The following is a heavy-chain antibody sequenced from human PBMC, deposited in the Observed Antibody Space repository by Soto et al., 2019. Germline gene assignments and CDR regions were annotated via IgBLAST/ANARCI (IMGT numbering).Heavy chain of an antibody. CDR2: IIPLFGTT. Sequence: ASVKVSCKASGGTFSSYTIAWVRQAPGQGLEWMGEIIPLFGTTNYVEKFQGRLTITADASTSTAYMELSSLRSEDTAMYYCARDSIAAAVTDYWGQGTLVTAPQ. CDR3: ARDSIAAAVTDY. V-gene: IGHV1-69*13. CDR1: GGTFSSYT. J-gene: IGHJ4*02. D-gene: IGHD6-13*01.